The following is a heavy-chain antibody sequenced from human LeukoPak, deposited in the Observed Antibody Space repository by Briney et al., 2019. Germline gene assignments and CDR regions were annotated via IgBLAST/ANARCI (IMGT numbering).Heavy chain of an antibody. CDR2: SSGYNGNT. CDR3: ARDFVAGIRAKSTTVSWYFQH. D-gene: IGHD4-11*01. J-gene: IGHJ1*01. Sequence: ASVKVSCKASGYTFTSYGISWVRQAPGQGLEWMGWSSGYNGNTNYAQKFQGRVTMTTDTSTSTAYMELRNLRSDDTAVYYCARDFVAGIRAKSTTVSWYFQHWGQGTLVTVSS. V-gene: IGHV1-18*01. CDR1: GYTFTSYG.